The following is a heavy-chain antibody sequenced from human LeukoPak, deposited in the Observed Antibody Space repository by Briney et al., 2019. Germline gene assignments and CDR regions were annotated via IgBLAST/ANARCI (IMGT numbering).Heavy chain of an antibody. J-gene: IGHJ4*02. Sequence: GGSLRLSCAASGFTFDDYAMHWVRQAPGKGLEWVSGISWNSGSIGYADSVKGRFTISRDNAKNSLYLQMNSLRAEDTALYYCAKDYYDYVWGSYRNAPDYWGQGTLVTVSP. V-gene: IGHV3-9*01. CDR3: AKDYYDYVWGSYRNAPDY. CDR2: ISWNSGSI. D-gene: IGHD3-16*02. CDR1: GFTFDDYA.